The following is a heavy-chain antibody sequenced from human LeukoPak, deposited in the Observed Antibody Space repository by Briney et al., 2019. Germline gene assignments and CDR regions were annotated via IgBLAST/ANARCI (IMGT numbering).Heavy chain of an antibody. D-gene: IGHD6-6*01. CDR3: ARDGGIAARPDGYFDY. V-gene: IGHV3-30-3*01. CDR1: GFTFSSYA. J-gene: IGHJ4*02. CDR2: ISYDGSNK. Sequence: GRSLRPSCAASGFTFSSYAMHWVRQAPGKGLEWVAVISYDGSNKYYADSVKGRFTISRDNSKNTLYLHMNSLRAEDTAVYYCARDGGIAARPDGYFDYWGQGTLVTVSS.